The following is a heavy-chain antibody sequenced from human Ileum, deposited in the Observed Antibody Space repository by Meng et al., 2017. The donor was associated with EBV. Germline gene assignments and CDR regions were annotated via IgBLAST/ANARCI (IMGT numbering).Heavy chain of an antibody. D-gene: IGHD3-22*01. CDR1: GYSISSINV. CDR2: IYYSGST. CDR3: ARNVPGTSAYYD. V-gene: IGHV4-28*01. J-gene: IGHJ4*02. Sequence: QVQRQESAQGQVKPPDPLSHACAVAGYSISSINVWRWIRQPPGQGLEWIGYIYYSGSTSNNPSLKSRVTMSVDTSKNQFSLNLNSVTAVDTAVYYCARNVPGTSAYYDWGQGTLVTVSS.